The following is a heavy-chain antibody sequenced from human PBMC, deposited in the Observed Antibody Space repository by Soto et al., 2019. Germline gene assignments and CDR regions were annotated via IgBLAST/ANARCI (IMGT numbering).Heavy chain of an antibody. CDR3: AGGSGWLTDY. V-gene: IGHV4-59*01. D-gene: IGHD3-3*01. CDR2: IHYSGTT. CDR1: GRSLSSGF. J-gene: IGHJ4*02. Sequence: QVQLQESGPGLVKPSETLSLTCTVSGRSLSSGFWGWFRQPPGKGLEWIGYIHYSGTTDYHPSLTSRVTISLDTSTIPFSLQLSSVTAADTALYYCAGGSGWLTDYWGQGTLVTVSS.